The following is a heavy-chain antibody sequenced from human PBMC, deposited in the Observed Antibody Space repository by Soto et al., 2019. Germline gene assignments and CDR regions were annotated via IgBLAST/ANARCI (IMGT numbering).Heavy chain of an antibody. CDR2: ISTYNGNT. D-gene: IGHD3-22*01. V-gene: IGHV1-18*01. J-gene: IGHJ4*02. CDR3: ARGQTDYYDTSANSFLDY. Sequence: QVQLVQSGAEVKKPGASVKVSCKASGYTFITYGVSWVRQAPGQGLDWLGWISTYNGNTRYVERLQGRVTMTTDTTTNTAYMELRNLRSDDTAVYYCARGQTDYYDTSANSFLDYWGQGTLVTVSS. CDR1: GYTFITYG.